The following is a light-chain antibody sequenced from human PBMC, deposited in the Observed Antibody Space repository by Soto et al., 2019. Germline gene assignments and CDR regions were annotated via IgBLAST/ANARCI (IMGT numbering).Light chain of an antibody. CDR2: AAS. CDR1: ESVTSS. V-gene: IGKV3-15*01. J-gene: IGKJ1*01. Sequence: EIVMTQSPATLSVSPWDRATLYCRSSESVTSSLAWYQQKPGQPPRLLIYAASTRATDVPARFSGGGSETEFTLTISSLQSEDFAVYFCQQYNIWPRWTFGQGTKVDI. CDR3: QQYNIWPRWT.